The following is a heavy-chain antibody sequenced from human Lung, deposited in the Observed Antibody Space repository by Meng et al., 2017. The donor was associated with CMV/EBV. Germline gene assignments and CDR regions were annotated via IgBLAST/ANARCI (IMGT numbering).Heavy chain of an antibody. D-gene: IGHD3-10*01. CDR2: IKHDGSEE. CDR3: ARDPGFGARDF. V-gene: IGHV3-7*01. J-gene: IGHJ4*02. CDR1: GFTFRTSW. Sequence: GESLKISCAASGFTFRTSWMSWVRQAPGRGLEWVANIKHDGSEEYYVDSLTGRFTISRDNAKNSLYLQMNSLRAEDTALYYCARDPGFGARDFWGQGTVVTVSS.